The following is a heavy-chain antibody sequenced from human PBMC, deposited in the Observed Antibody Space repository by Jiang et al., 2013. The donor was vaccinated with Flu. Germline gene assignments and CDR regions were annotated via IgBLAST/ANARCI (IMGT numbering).Heavy chain of an antibody. V-gene: IGHV3-64*01. CDR3: ARDNPWGATMWAFDI. Sequence: GGGLVQPGGSLRLSCAASGFTFSSYAMHWVRQAPGKGLEYVSAISSNGGSTYYANSVKGRFTISRDNSKNTLYLQMGSLRAEDMAVYYCARDNPWGATMWAFDIWGQGTMVTVSS. CDR1: GFTFSSYA. J-gene: IGHJ3*02. D-gene: IGHD1-26*01. CDR2: ISSNGGST.